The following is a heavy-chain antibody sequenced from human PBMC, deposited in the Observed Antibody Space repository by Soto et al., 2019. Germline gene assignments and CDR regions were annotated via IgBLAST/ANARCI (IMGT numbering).Heavy chain of an antibody. Sequence: LRLSCTASGLPHSNFAMMWVRQAPGKGLECVSGIYGSGRGIEYADSVKGRFTISRDNSKNTVYLEMTDLRADDTAIYYCAKDAVYNDGLWLMDHWGQGTQVTVSS. CDR1: GLPHSNFA. V-gene: IGHV3-23*05. CDR3: AKDAVYNDGLWLMDH. CDR2: IYGSGRGI. D-gene: IGHD2-21*01. J-gene: IGHJ4*02.